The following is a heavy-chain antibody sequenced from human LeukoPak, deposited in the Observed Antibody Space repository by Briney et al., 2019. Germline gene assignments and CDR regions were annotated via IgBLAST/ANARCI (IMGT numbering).Heavy chain of an antibody. CDR2: IYTSGST. CDR3: ARSPSWNYGWFDP. CDR1: GGSISSYY. J-gene: IGHJ5*02. Sequence: PSETLSLTCTVSGGSISSYYWSWIRQPPGKGLEWIGYIYTSGSTNYNPSLKSRVTISVDTSKNQFSLKLSSVTAADTAVYYCARSPSWNYGWFDPWGQGTLVTVSS. V-gene: IGHV4-4*09. D-gene: IGHD1-7*01.